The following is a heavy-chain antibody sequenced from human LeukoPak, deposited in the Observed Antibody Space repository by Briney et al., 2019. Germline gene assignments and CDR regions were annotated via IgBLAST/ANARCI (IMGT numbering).Heavy chain of an antibody. CDR3: ATSSSGSYYNFDS. Sequence: SETLSLTCFVSGASINNYYWTWIRQSPGKGLEWIGFIYHTGSKSYNPSVESRVTISLDTSKNQFSLRLTSVTAADTAVYYCATSSSGSYYNFDSWGQGTLLTVSS. D-gene: IGHD3-10*01. CDR1: GASINNYY. V-gene: IGHV4-59*01. J-gene: IGHJ4*02. CDR2: IYHTGSK.